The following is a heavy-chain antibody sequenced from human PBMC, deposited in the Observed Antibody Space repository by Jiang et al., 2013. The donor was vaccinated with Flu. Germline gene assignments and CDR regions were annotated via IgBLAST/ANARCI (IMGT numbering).Heavy chain of an antibody. CDR3: ARGAYYSKLD. J-gene: IGHJ4*02. D-gene: IGHD2-21*01. CDR2: TYYRSKWYN. Sequence: WNWIRQSPSRGLEWLGRTYYRSKWYNDYAVSVKGRITINPDTSKNQFSLLLNSVTPEDTAVYYCARGAYYSKLDWGQGTLVTVSS. V-gene: IGHV6-1*01.